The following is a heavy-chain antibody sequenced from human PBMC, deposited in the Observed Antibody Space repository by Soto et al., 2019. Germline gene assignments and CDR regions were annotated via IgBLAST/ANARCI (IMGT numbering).Heavy chain of an antibody. CDR1: GYTFTGYA. CDR2: INAGNGNT. Sequence: QVQLVQSGAEEKKPGASVKVSCKASGYTFTGYAMHWVRQAPGQRLEWMGWINAGNGNTKYSQKSQGRVTITRDTPASTAYMELSSLGSDDTTVYYCARAVAVPADFDYWGQRTLVTVSS. D-gene: IGHD2-2*01. V-gene: IGHV1-3*05. J-gene: IGHJ4*02. CDR3: ARAVAVPADFDY.